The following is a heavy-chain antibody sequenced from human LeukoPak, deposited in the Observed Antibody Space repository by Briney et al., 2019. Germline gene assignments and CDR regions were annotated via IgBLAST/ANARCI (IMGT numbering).Heavy chain of an antibody. D-gene: IGHD5-24*01. Sequence: GGSLRLSCAASGFTFSDYYMSWIRQAPGKGLEWLSYISSRGKTTHFADSVKGRFSVSRDDTNNTLYVQMNSLRAEDTAVYFCARGRDGYKYWGQGTLVTVSS. CDR1: GFTFSDYY. V-gene: IGHV3-11*01. J-gene: IGHJ4*02. CDR3: ARGRDGYKY. CDR2: ISSRGKTT.